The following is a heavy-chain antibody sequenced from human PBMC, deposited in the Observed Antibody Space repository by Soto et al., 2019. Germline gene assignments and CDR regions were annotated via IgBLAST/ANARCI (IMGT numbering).Heavy chain of an antibody. Sequence: QVQLQESGPGLVKPSQTLSLTCTVSGGSISSGDYYWSWIRQPPGKGLEWIGYIYYSGSTYYNPSLKSRVTISVDTSKNQFSLKLSSVTAADTAVYYCARGILLWFGDEGHNYFDYWGQGTLVTVSS. CDR1: GGSISSGDYY. J-gene: IGHJ4*02. V-gene: IGHV4-30-4*01. CDR3: ARGILLWFGDEGHNYFDY. D-gene: IGHD3-10*01. CDR2: IYYSGST.